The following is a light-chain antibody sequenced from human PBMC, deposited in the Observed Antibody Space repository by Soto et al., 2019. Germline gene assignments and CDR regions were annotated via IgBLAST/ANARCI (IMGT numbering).Light chain of an antibody. Sequence: EIVLTQSPGTLSLSPGERATLSCRASQSVSSNYLAWYQQKPGQAPRLLIYDASSRATGIPDRFSGSGSGTDFTLTITRLKPEDFAVYYCQQYGVSPRLTFGGGTKVDIK. CDR3: QQYGVSPRLT. CDR1: QSVSSNY. V-gene: IGKV3-20*01. CDR2: DAS. J-gene: IGKJ4*01.